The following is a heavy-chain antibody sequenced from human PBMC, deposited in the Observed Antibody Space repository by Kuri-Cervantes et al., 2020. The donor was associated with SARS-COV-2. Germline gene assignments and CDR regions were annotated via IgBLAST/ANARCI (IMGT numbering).Heavy chain of an antibody. D-gene: IGHD1-26*01. V-gene: IGHV4-39*01. CDR3: ARRGGSYYFWFDP. Sequence: ESLKISCTVSGGSISSYYWGWIRQPPGKGLEWIGSIYYSGSTYYNPSLKSRVTISVDTSKNQFSLKLSSVTAADTAVYYCARRGGSYYFWFDPWGQGTLVTVSS. CDR2: IYYSGST. CDR1: GGSISSYY. J-gene: IGHJ5*02.